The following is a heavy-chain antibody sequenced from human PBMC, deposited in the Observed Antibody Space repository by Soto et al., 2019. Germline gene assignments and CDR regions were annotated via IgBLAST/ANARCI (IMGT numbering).Heavy chain of an antibody. CDR3: ARAQYYYDSSAPFDY. CDR2: IIPIFGTA. CDR1: GGTFSSYA. D-gene: IGHD3-22*01. V-gene: IGHV1-69*13. J-gene: IGHJ4*02. Sequence: SVKVSCKASGGTFSSYAISWVRQAPGQGLEWMGGIIPIFGTANYAQKFQGRVTITADESTSTAYMELSSLRSEDTAVYYCARAQYYYDSSAPFDYWGQGTLVTVSS.